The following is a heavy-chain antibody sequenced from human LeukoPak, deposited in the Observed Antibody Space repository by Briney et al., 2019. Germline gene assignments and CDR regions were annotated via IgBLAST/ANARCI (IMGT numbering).Heavy chain of an antibody. J-gene: IGHJ4*02. CDR3: ARGQGTVTTH. CDR1: GGSFSGYY. V-gene: IGHV4-34*01. CDR2: INHSGST. D-gene: IGHD4-11*01. Sequence: PSETLSLTCAVYGGSFSGYYWSWIRQPPGKGLEWIGEINHSGSTNYNPSLKSRVTISVDTSKNYFSLNLSSVTAADTAVYYCARGQGTVTTHWGQGTLVTVSS.